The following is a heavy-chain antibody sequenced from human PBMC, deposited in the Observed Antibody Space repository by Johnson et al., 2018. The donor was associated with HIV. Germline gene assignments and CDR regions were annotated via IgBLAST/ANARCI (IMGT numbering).Heavy chain of an antibody. J-gene: IGHJ3*02. CDR1: GFTFSDYY. D-gene: IGHD6-6*01. Sequence: QVQLVESGGGVVRPARSLRLSCAASGFTFSDYYMSWIRQAPGKGLEWVAVISYDGSNKYYADSVKGRFIISRDNSKNTLYLQMNSLRAEDTAVYYCAAAEYDAFDIWGQGTMVTVSS. V-gene: IGHV3-30*03. CDR2: ISYDGSNK. CDR3: AAAEYDAFDI.